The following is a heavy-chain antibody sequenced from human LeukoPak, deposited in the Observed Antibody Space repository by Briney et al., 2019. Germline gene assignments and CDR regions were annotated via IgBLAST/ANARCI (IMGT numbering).Heavy chain of an antibody. CDR2: ISYDGSNK. CDR1: GFTFSSYG. V-gene: IGHV3-30*18. J-gene: IGHJ4*02. Sequence: PGGSLRLSCAASGFTFSSYGMHWVRQAPGKGLEWVAVISYDGSNKYYADSVKGRFTISRDNSKNTLYLQMNSLRAEDTAVYYCAKWSSEWERYSPIDYWGQGTLVTVSS. D-gene: IGHD1-26*01. CDR3: AKWSSEWERYSPIDY.